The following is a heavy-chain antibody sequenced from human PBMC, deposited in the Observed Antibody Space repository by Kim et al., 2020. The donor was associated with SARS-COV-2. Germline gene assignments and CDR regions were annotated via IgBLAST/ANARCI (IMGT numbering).Heavy chain of an antibody. CDR3: AKDFVVVPAAILYYGMDV. CDR1: GFTFSSYG. J-gene: IGHJ6*02. V-gene: IGHV3-30*18. Sequence: GGSLRLSCAASGFTFSSYGMHWVRQAPGKGLEWVAVISYDGSNKYYADSVKGRFTISRDNSKNTLYLQMNSLRAEDTAVYYCAKDFVVVPAAILYYGMDVSGHGTTVTVSS. D-gene: IGHD2-2*01. CDR2: ISYDGSNK.